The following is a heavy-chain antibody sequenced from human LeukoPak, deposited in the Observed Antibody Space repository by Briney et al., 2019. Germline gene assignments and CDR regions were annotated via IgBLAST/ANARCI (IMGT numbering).Heavy chain of an antibody. CDR1: GFTLSTYG. Sequence: GGSLRLSCAASGFTLSTYGTHWVRQAPGKGLEWVAVIRYDGSSEYYADSVKGRFIISRDNSKNTLYLQMNSLRAEDTAVYYCARYCGGGSCYMGLIWGQGTLVTVSS. CDR2: IRYDGSSE. V-gene: IGHV3-33*01. J-gene: IGHJ4*02. D-gene: IGHD2-15*01. CDR3: ARYCGGGSCYMGLI.